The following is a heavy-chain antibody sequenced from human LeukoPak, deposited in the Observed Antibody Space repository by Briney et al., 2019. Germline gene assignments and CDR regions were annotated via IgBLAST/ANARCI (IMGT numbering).Heavy chain of an antibody. CDR3: AKDMGDVDTAIDH. CDR1: GFTFSSYG. Sequence: PGGSLRLSCAASGFTFSSYGMHWVRQAPGKGLEWVAFIRFDDEHSVKGRFTISRDNSKNTLYLQMNSLRPEDTAVYYCAKDMGDVDTAIDHWGQGTLVTVSS. J-gene: IGHJ4*02. V-gene: IGHV3-30*02. CDR2: IRFD. D-gene: IGHD5-18*01.